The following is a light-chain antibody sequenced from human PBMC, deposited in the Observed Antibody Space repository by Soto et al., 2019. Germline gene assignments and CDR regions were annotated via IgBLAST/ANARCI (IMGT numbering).Light chain of an antibody. CDR3: HQYNSYPLT. Sequence: DVQMTQSPSTLSASVGDRVTITCRASQSISSWLAWYQQKPGKAPKLLIYDASSLESGVPSRFSGSGSGTEFTLTISSLQPDDFATYYCHQYNSYPLTFGGGTKVEIK. J-gene: IGKJ4*01. CDR2: DAS. V-gene: IGKV1-5*01. CDR1: QSISSW.